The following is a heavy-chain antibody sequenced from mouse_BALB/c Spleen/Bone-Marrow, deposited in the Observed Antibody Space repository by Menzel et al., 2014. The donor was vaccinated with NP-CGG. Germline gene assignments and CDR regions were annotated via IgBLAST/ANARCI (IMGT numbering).Heavy chain of an antibody. J-gene: IGHJ2*01. V-gene: IGHV5-9-1*01. D-gene: IGHD2-4*01. CDR2: ISSGGSYT. Sequence: DVMLVESGGGLVKPGGSLKLSCAASGFTFSSYAMSWVRQTPEKRLEWVATISSGGSYTYYPDSVKGRFTISRDNAKNTLYLQMSSLRSEDAAMYYCARHGITRLLDYWGQGTALT. CDR1: GFTFSSYA. CDR3: ARHGITRLLDY.